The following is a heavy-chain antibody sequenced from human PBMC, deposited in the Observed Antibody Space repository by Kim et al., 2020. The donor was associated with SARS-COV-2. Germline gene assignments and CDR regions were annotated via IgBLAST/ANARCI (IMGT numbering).Heavy chain of an antibody. J-gene: IGHJ4*02. Sequence: YADSAKRRFTTSRDHARASLYLQMNSLRAEDTAVYYCARVLTSGWSYFDYWGQGTLVTVSS. D-gene: IGHD6-19*01. CDR3: ARVLTSGWSYFDY. V-gene: IGHV3-21*04.